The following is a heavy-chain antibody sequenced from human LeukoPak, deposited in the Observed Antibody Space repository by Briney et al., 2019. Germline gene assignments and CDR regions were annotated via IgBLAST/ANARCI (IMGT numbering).Heavy chain of an antibody. V-gene: IGHV3-30*04. Sequence: GRSLRLSCAASGFTFSRFAMHWVRQAPDKGLEWVAVISYDGSNKYCADSVKGRFTISRDNSKNTVFLQMNSLRPEDTAVYYCARGGGPDTAMNLDYWGQGTLVTVSS. D-gene: IGHD5-18*01. CDR3: ARGGGPDTAMNLDY. CDR1: GFTFSRFA. J-gene: IGHJ4*02. CDR2: ISYDGSNK.